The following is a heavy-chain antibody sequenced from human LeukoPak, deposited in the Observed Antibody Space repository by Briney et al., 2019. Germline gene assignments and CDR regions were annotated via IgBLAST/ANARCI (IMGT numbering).Heavy chain of an antibody. V-gene: IGHV4-59*12. Sequence: PSETLSLTCTVSGGSISSYYWSWIRQPPGKGLEWIGYIYYSGSTYYNPSLKSRVTISVDTSKNQFSLKLSSVTAADTAVYYCARDSYEPIWGQGTTVTVSS. J-gene: IGHJ3*02. CDR1: GGSISSYY. CDR2: IYYSGST. CDR3: ARDSYEPI. D-gene: IGHD5-12*01.